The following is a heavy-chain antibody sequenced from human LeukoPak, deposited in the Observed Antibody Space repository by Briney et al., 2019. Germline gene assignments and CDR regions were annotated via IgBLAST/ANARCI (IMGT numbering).Heavy chain of an antibody. D-gene: IGHD6-19*01. V-gene: IGHV3-30*02. CDR1: GFTFSSYG. CDR3: ARRLGVSGWFDFDY. Sequence: GGSLRLSCAASGFTFSSYGMHWVRQAPGKGLEWVAFIRYDGSNAYYADSVKGRFTISRDNAKNTLYLQMNSLRDEDMGVYYCARRLGVSGWFDFDYWGQGTLVTVSS. J-gene: IGHJ4*02. CDR2: IRYDGSNA.